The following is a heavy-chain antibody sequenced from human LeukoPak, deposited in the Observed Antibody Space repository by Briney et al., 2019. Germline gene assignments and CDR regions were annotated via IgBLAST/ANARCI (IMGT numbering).Heavy chain of an antibody. D-gene: IGHD5-18*01. J-gene: IGHJ6*03. CDR2: INGSGGST. Sequence: GGSLRLSCAASGFTFSSYAMSWVRQAPGKGLEWVSAINGSGGSTDYADSVKGRFTISRQNTKNSLYLYMNNLGAEDTALYFCARGSVQLWLRDTYYYMDVWGKGTTVTVSS. CDR3: ARGSVQLWLRDTYYYMDV. V-gene: IGHV3-23*01. CDR1: GFTFSSYA.